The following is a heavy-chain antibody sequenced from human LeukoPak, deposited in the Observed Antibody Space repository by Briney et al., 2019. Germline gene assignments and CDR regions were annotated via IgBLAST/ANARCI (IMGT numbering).Heavy chain of an antibody. J-gene: IGHJ3*02. CDR2: IRSKANSYAT. CDR1: GFTFSGSA. V-gene: IGHV3-73*01. CDR3: TRLMVQGVNAFDI. D-gene: IGHD3-10*01. Sequence: PGGSLRLSCAASGFTFSGSAMHWVRQASGKGPEWVGRIRSKANSYATAYAASVKGRFTISRDDSKNTAYLQMNSLKTEDTAVYYCTRLMVQGVNAFDIWGQGTMVTVSS.